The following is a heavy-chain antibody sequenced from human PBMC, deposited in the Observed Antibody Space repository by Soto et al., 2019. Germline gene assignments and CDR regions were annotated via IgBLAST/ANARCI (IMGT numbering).Heavy chain of an antibody. Sequence: QVQLVQSGAEVKKPGASVKVSCKASGYTFTSYDINWVRQAPGQGLEWMGWRNPNSGNTGYAQKYQGRVTMTRNTSISTAYMELSSLRYEDTAVYYCARELSSGWFSNWGQGTLVTVSS. J-gene: IGHJ4*02. D-gene: IGHD6-19*01. CDR1: GYTFTSYD. V-gene: IGHV1-8*01. CDR3: ARELSSGWFSN. CDR2: RNPNSGNT.